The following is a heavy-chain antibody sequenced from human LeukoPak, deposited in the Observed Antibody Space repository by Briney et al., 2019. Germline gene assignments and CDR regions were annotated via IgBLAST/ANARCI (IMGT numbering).Heavy chain of an antibody. V-gene: IGHV4-31*03. CDR1: GGSVNTGGYY. CDR3: AREMSYYYYMDV. J-gene: IGHJ6*03. Sequence: SQTLSLTCTVSGGSVNTGGYYWSWIRQHPGKGLEWIGYIYYSGSTHYNPSLKSRVTISLDTSKNQFSLKLSSVTAADTAVYYCAREMSYYYYMDVWGKGTTVTVSS. CDR2: IYYSGST.